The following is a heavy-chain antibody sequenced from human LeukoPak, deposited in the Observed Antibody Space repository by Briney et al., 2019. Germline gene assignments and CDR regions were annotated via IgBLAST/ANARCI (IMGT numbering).Heavy chain of an antibody. CDR1: GFTFSSYA. Sequence: PGGSLRLSCAASGFTFSSYAMSWVRQAPGKGLEWVSVIYSGGSTYYADSVKGRFTISRDNSKNTLYLQMNSLRAEDTAVYYCARANYYDSSGYSYYYYYYGMDVWGQGTTVTVSS. V-gene: IGHV3-66*01. CDR3: ARANYYDSSGYSYYYYYYGMDV. CDR2: IYSGGST. D-gene: IGHD3-22*01. J-gene: IGHJ6*02.